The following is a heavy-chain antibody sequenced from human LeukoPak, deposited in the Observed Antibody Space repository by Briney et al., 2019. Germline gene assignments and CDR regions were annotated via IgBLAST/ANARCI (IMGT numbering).Heavy chain of an antibody. Sequence: SVKVSCKASGGTFSSYAISWVRQAPGQGLEWMGGIIPIFGTANYAQKFQGRVTITADKSTSTAYMELSSLRSEDTAVYYCARDPARGAYDFWSGYYGSTNWFDPWGQGTLVTVSS. CDR1: GGTFSSYA. CDR3: ARDPARGAYDFWSGYYGSTNWFDP. D-gene: IGHD3-3*01. CDR2: IIPIFGTA. V-gene: IGHV1-69*06. J-gene: IGHJ5*02.